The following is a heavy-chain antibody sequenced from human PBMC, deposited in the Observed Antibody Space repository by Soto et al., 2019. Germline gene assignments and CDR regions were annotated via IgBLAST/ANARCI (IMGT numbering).Heavy chain of an antibody. CDR3: ARGAATVTPGWFDP. CDR2: IYHSGST. D-gene: IGHD4-17*01. Sequence: SETLSLTCAVSGYSISSGYYWGWIRQTPGRGLEWIASIYHSGSTYYNPSLKSRVTISVDTSKNQFSLKLTSVTAADTAVYYCARGAATVTPGWFDPWGQGIMVTVSS. V-gene: IGHV4-38-2*01. CDR1: GYSISSGYY. J-gene: IGHJ5*02.